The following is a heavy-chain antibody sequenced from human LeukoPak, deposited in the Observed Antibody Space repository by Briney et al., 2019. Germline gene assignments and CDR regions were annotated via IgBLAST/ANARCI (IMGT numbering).Heavy chain of an antibody. J-gene: IGHJ4*02. V-gene: IGHV3-64*04. CDR1: GFTFSSYA. CDR3: ARDDNYYGSGSYYRSVEY. D-gene: IGHD3-10*01. Sequence: GGSLRLSCSASGFTFSSYAMHWVRQAPGKGLEYVSAISSNGGSTYYADSVKGRFTISRDNSKNTLYLQMNSLRAEDTAVYYCARDDNYYGSGSYYRSVEYWGQGTLVTVSS. CDR2: ISSNGGST.